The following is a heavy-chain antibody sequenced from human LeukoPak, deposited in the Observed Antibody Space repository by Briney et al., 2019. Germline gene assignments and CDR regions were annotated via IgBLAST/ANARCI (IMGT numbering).Heavy chain of an antibody. CDR1: GYIFSDYC. CDR2: IDPASGIT. J-gene: IGHJ4*02. V-gene: IGHV1-2*02. D-gene: IGHD3-16*01. CDR3: ARVGAPGGLRPYHYYY. Sequence: ASVKVSCKASGYIFSDYCIHWVRQAPGRGLECLGCIDPASGITNQPQKFQGRITVTRDTSASTLYMDLTGLTTDDTALYYCARVGAPGGLRPYHYYYWGQGTLVTVSS.